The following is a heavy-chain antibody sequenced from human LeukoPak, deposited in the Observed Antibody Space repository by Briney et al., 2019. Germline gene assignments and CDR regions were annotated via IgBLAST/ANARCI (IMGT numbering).Heavy chain of an antibody. J-gene: IGHJ4*02. CDR3: AKDIVGGGDDY. D-gene: IGHD2-21*02. Sequence: QTGGSLRLSCAASGFTFTKFWMSWVRQAPGKGLEWVANIQEDGKKENYVDSVRGRFTISRDNAKNSIYLQMNSLRVEDTAVYYCAKDIVGGGDDYWGQGTLVIVSS. CDR2: IQEDGKKE. V-gene: IGHV3-7*01. CDR1: GFTFTKFW.